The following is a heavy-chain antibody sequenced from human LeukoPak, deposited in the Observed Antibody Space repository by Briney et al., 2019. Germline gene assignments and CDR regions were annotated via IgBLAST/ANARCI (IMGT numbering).Heavy chain of an antibody. CDR2: ISHISSNI. Sequence: GGSLRLSCAASGFTFSSYSMNWVRQAPGQGLEWVSSISHISSNIYYADSVKGRFTISRDNAKNSLYLQMHSLRAEDTAVYYCGRQAAPDYWGQGTLVTVSS. D-gene: IGHD2-15*01. CDR1: GFTFSSYS. CDR3: GRQAAPDY. J-gene: IGHJ4*02. V-gene: IGHV3-21*01.